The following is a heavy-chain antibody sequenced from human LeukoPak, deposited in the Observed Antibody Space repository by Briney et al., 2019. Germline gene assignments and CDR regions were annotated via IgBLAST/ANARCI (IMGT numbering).Heavy chain of an antibody. V-gene: IGHV1-69*04. CDR2: IIPILGIT. CDR1: GGTFSSYG. J-gene: IGHJ6*02. D-gene: IGHD1-7*01. Sequence: SVKVSCKASGGTFSSYGISWVRQAPGQGLEWMGRIIPILGITSHAQQFQGRVTMTADKSTSTAYMELSSLRSEDTAVYYCARDLGYNWNSDDMDVWGQGTTVTVSS. CDR3: ARDLGYNWNSDDMDV.